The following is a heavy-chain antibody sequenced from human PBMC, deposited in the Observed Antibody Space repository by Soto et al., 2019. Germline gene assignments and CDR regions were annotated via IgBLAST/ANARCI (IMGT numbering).Heavy chain of an antibody. V-gene: IGHV4-39*01. J-gene: IGHJ5*02. D-gene: IGHD2-2*01. CDR3: ARGKVVPAPNRCGGCNWFDP. Sequence: SETLSLTCTVSGGSISSSSYYWGWIRQPPGKGLEWIGSIYYSGSTYYNPSLKSRVTISVDTSKNQFSLKLSSVTAADTAVYYCARGKVVPAPNRCGGCNWFDPWGQGTLVTVSS. CDR2: IYYSGST. CDR1: GGSISSSSYY.